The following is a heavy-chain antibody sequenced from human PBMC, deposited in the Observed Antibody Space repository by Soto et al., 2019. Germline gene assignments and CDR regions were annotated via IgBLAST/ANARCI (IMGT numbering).Heavy chain of an antibody. CDR1: GYIFSNYW. CDR2: IYPRNSDA. CDR3: AIHVADIMVRDGGGFDF. Sequence: EVQLVQSGTEGKKPGESLKISCQGSGYIFSNYWIAWVRQVPGKGLGWMGIIYPRNSDARYSPPFQGQVTISADESTSTVYLQWANLKASDTATYYCAIHVADIMVRDGGGFDFWVQGTRVTVSS. D-gene: IGHD3-10*01. V-gene: IGHV5-51*01. J-gene: IGHJ3*01.